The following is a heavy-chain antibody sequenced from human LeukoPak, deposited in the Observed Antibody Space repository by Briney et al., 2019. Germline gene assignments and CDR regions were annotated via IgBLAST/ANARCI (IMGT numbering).Heavy chain of an antibody. J-gene: IGHJ6*03. CDR2: INTDGTGT. V-gene: IGHV3-74*01. Sequence: GGSLRLSCAASGFTFSTHWMHWVRQAPGKGLVWVSRINTDGTGTSYADSVKGRFTISRDNAKNTLYLQMSSLRGEDTAVYYCARDPAYSSGYMDVWGKGTTVTVSS. CDR3: ARDPAYSSGYMDV. CDR1: GFTFSTHW. D-gene: IGHD6-19*01.